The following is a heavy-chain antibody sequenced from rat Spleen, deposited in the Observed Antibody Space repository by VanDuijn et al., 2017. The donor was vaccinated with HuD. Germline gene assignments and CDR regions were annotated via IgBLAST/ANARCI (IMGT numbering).Heavy chain of an antibody. V-gene: IGHV5-7*01. D-gene: IGHD1-2*01. CDR2: IRHDGSST. J-gene: IGHJ2*01. CDR1: GFTFSDYD. Sequence: EVQLVESGGGLVQPGRSLKLSCSVSGFTFSDYDMAWVRQAPKKGLEWVATIRHDGSSTNYGDSVKGRFTISRDSAKSTLYLQMDSLRSEDTATYYCARGFTVAVFWGQGVMVTVSA. CDR3: ARGFTVAVF.